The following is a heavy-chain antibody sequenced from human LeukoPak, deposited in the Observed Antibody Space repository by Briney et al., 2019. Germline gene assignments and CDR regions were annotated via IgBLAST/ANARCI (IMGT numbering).Heavy chain of an antibody. V-gene: IGHV3-30*02. D-gene: IGHD1-26*01. CDR1: GFTFSSYG. Sequence: GGSLRLSCAASGFTFSSYGMHWVRQAPGKGLEWVAFIRYDGSNKYYADSVKGRFTISRDNSKNTLYLQMNSLRAEDTAVYYCAKDEYSGSYNSFDYWGQGTLVTVSS. CDR3: AKDEYSGSYNSFDY. J-gene: IGHJ4*02. CDR2: IRYDGSNK.